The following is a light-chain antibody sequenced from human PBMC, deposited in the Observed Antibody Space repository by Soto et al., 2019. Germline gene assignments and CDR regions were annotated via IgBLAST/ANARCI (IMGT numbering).Light chain of an antibody. CDR3: QKYSSDPV. V-gene: IGKV1-27*01. Sequence: DIQMTQSPTSLSASVGDRVTITCRASKDIRNFVAWYQQKPGKAPKLLIYAASTLQSGVPSRFSGSGSGTDFTLTINSLQPEGVATYSCQKYSSDPVFGPGTKVEIK. CDR2: AAS. J-gene: IGKJ3*01. CDR1: KDIRNF.